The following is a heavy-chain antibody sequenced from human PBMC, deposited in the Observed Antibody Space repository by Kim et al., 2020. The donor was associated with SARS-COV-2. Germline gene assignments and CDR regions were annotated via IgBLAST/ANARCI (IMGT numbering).Heavy chain of an antibody. CDR2: ISSTSSTI. Sequence: GGSLRLSCAASGFIFSTYSMDWVRQAPGKGLQWVSYISSTSSTIYYADSVKGRFTISRDNAENSLYLQMNSLRVEDTAVYYCARVGRSSHSMDFWGQGTTVTVSS. CDR1: GFIFSTYS. CDR3: ARVGRSSHSMDF. V-gene: IGHV3-48*01. J-gene: IGHJ6*02. D-gene: IGHD6-13*01.